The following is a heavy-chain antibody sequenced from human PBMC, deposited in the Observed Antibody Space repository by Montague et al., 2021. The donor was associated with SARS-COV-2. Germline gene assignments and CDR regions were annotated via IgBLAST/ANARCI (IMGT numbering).Heavy chain of an antibody. CDR1: GGSISSYY. CDR3: ARASVARKVLDY. Sequence: SETLSLTCTVSGGSISSYYWSWIRQPPGKGLEWIGYIYYSGSTNYNPSLKSRVTISVDTSKNQLSLKLSSVTAADTAVYYCARASVARKVLDYWGQGTLVTVSS. V-gene: IGHV4-59*01. J-gene: IGHJ4*02. CDR2: IYYSGST. D-gene: IGHD6-19*01.